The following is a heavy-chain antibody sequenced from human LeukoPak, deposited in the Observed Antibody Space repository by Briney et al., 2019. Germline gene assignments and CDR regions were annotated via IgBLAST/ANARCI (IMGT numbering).Heavy chain of an antibody. CDR3: AKDPNGDYIGAFDM. CDR1: GITASSYA. V-gene: IGHV3-23*01. CDR2: ISGSGDRT. D-gene: IGHD4-17*01. Sequence: PGGPLRLSCAASGITASSYAMTWVRQAPGKGLEWVSSISGSGDRTMYADSVKGRFTISRDNFKNTLYLQMNSLRAEDTALYHCAKDPNGDYIGAFDMWGQGTMVTVSS. J-gene: IGHJ3*02.